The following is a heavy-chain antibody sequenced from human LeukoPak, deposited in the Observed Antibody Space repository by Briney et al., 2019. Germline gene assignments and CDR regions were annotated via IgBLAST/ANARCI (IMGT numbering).Heavy chain of an antibody. J-gene: IGHJ5*02. Sequence: SETLSLTCTVSGGSISCYYWSWIRQPAGKGLEWIGRIYTSGSTNYNPSLKSRVTMSVDTSKNQFSLKLSSVTAADTAVYYCAREVTIFGVVTNWFDPWGQGTLVTVSS. CDR3: AREVTIFGVVTNWFDP. CDR1: GGSISCYY. D-gene: IGHD3-3*01. V-gene: IGHV4-4*07. CDR2: IYTSGST.